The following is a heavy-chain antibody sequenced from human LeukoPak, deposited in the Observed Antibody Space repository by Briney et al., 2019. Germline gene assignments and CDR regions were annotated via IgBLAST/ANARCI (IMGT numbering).Heavy chain of an antibody. CDR1: GGSISSYY. Sequence: SETLSLTCTVSGGSISSYYWSWIRQPAGKGLEWIGRIYTSGSTNYNPSLKSRVTMSVDTSKNQFSLKLSSVTAADTAVYYCARDKRVAVAGTYIYYYYMDVWGNGTTVT. J-gene: IGHJ6*03. CDR2: IYTSGST. CDR3: ARDKRVAVAGTYIYYYYMDV. V-gene: IGHV4-4*07. D-gene: IGHD6-19*01.